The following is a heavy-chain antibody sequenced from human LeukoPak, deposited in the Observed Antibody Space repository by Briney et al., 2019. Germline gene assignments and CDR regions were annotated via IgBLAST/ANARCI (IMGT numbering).Heavy chain of an antibody. Sequence: PGGSLRLSCAAPGFTFSSYSMNWVRQAPGKGLEWVSSISSSSSYIYYADSVKGRFTISRDNAKNSLYLQMNSLRAEDTAVYYCARDTAYDSSGDDAFDIWGQGTMVTVSS. V-gene: IGHV3-21*01. CDR3: ARDTAYDSSGDDAFDI. CDR2: ISSSSSYI. CDR1: GFTFSSYS. J-gene: IGHJ3*02. D-gene: IGHD3-22*01.